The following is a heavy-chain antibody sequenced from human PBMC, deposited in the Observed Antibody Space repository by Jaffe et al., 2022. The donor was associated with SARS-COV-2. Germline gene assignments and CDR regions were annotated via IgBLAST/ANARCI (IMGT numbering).Heavy chain of an antibody. CDR3: ARDASYYYDKGPTPY. J-gene: IGHJ4*02. Sequence: EVQLVESGGGLVKPGGSLRLSCAASGFTFSSYSMNWVRQAPGKGLEWVSSISSSSSYIYYADSVKGRFTISRDNAKNSLYLQMNSLRAEDTAVYYCARDASYYYDKGPTPYWGQGTLVTVSS. CDR2: ISSSSSYI. CDR1: GFTFSSYS. D-gene: IGHD3-22*01. V-gene: IGHV3-21*01.